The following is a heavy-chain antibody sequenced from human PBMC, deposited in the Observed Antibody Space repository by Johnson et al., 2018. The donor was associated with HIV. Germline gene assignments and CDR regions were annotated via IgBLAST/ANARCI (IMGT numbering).Heavy chain of an antibody. CDR2: IYSGGST. CDR1: GFTVSRNY. D-gene: IGHD3-9*01. CDR3: ARGYILTGYSGAFDL. V-gene: IGHV3-66*01. Sequence: MLLVESGGGLVQPGGSLRLSCAASGFTVSRNYMSWVRQAPGRGLEWVSVIYSGGSTYHAASEKGRLPISRDNAKNMVYLQMNSLRAEDTAVYYCARGYILTGYSGAFDLWGQGTMVTVSS. J-gene: IGHJ3*01.